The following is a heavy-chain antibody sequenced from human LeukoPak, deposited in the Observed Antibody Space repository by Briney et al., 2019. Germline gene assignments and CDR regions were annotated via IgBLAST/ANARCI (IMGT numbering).Heavy chain of an antibody. CDR3: ARDFAIFGVVISPRYYYYMDV. J-gene: IGHJ6*03. Sequence: ASVKVSCKASGYTFTSYGISWVRQAPGQGLEWMGWISAYNGNTNYAQKLQGRVTMTTDTSTSTAYMELRSLRSDDTAVYYCARDFAIFGVVISPRYYYYMDVWGKGTTVTVSS. V-gene: IGHV1-18*01. D-gene: IGHD3-3*01. CDR2: ISAYNGNT. CDR1: GYTFTSYG.